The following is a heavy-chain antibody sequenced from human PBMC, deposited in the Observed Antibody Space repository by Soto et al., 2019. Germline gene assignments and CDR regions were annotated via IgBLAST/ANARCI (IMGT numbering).Heavy chain of an antibody. CDR3: ARRNYGSEAYYYYYGMDV. Sequence: QVQLVQSGAEVKKPGSSVKVSCKASGGTFSSYAISWVRQAPGQGLEWMGAIIPIFGTANYAQKFQGRVTITADESTSTAYMELSSLRSEDTAVYYCARRNYGSEAYYYYYGMDVWGQGTTVTVSS. D-gene: IGHD3-10*01. V-gene: IGHV1-69*01. CDR1: GGTFSSYA. CDR2: IIPIFGTA. J-gene: IGHJ6*02.